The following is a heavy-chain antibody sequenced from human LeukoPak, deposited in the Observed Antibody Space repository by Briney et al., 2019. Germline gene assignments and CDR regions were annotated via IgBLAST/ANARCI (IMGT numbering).Heavy chain of an antibody. D-gene: IGHD1-26*01. J-gene: IGHJ3*02. V-gene: IGHV3-7*01. CDR1: GFRLSSYA. CDR3: ARELREHGVFDI. CDR2: IKQDGSEK. Sequence: GGSLRLSCVASGFRLSSYAMSWVRQAPGKGLEWVANIKQDGSEKYYVDSMKGRFTISRDNAKNSLYLQMNSLRAEDTAVYYCARELREHGVFDIWGQGTMVTVSS.